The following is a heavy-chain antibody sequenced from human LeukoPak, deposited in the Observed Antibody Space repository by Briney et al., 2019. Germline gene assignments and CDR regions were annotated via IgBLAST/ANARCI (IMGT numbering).Heavy chain of an antibody. Sequence: GGSLRLSCAASGFTFSSYWMHWVRRAPGKGLVWVSRINSDERSTSYADSVKGRFTISRDNAKNTLYLQMNSLRAEDTAVYYRASSERGAIIDYWGQGTLVTVSS. CDR1: GFTFSSYW. CDR2: INSDERST. CDR3: ASSERGAIIDY. J-gene: IGHJ4*02. D-gene: IGHD5-24*01. V-gene: IGHV3-74*01.